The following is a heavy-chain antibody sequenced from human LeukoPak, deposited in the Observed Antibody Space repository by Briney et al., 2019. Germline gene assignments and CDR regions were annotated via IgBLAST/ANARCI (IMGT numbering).Heavy chain of an antibody. V-gene: IGHV4-39*07. J-gene: IGHJ4*02. CDR1: GGSISSSGYY. Sequence: SETLSLTCTVSGGSISSSGYYWGWIRQPPGKGLEWIGSIYYSGGNYYDPSLNSRVTISVDTSKNQFSLRLSSVTAADTAVYYCARGPYYFDSWGPGTLVTVSS. CDR2: IYYSGGN. CDR3: ARGPYYFDS.